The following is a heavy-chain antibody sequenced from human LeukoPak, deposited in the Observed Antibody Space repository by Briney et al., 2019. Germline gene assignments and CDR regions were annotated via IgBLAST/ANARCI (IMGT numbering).Heavy chain of an antibody. CDR1: GYSISSGYY. Sequence: PSETLSLTCTVSGYSISSGYYWGWIRQPPGKGLEWIGEINHSGSTNYNPSLKSRVTISVDTSKNQFSLKLSSVTAADTAVYYCARGPQDYDILTGYYSYYFDYWGQGTLVTVSS. CDR2: INHSGST. CDR3: ARGPQDYDILTGYYSYYFDY. V-gene: IGHV4-38-2*02. J-gene: IGHJ4*02. D-gene: IGHD3-9*01.